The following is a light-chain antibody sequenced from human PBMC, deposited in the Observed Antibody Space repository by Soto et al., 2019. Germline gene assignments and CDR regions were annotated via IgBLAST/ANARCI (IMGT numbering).Light chain of an antibody. V-gene: IGKV1-5*01. CDR3: QQYYSYRVT. CDR1: QSISSW. Sequence: DIQMSQSPSTLSACVGDRVTITCGASQSISSWLAWYQQKPGKAPKLLIYDASSLESGVPSRFSGSGSGTEFTLTISSLQPDDFATYYCQQYYSYRVTFGQGTKVDIK. J-gene: IGKJ1*01. CDR2: DAS.